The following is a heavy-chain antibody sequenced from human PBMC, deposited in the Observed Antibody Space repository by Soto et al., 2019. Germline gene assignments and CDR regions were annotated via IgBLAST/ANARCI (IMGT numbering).Heavy chain of an antibody. CDR2: IYYSGST. V-gene: IGHV4-59*01. Sequence: PSETLSLTCTVSGGSISSYYWSWIRQPPGKGLEWIGYIYYSGSTNYNPSLKSRVTISVDTSKNQFSLKLSSVTAADTAVYYCARGGDFWSGYQLDYFDYWGQGTLVTV. J-gene: IGHJ4*02. CDR3: ARGGDFWSGYQLDYFDY. CDR1: GGSISSYY. D-gene: IGHD3-3*01.